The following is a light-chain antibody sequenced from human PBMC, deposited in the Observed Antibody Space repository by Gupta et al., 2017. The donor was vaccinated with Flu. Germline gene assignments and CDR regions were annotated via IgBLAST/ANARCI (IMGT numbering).Light chain of an antibody. CDR3: CSYAGSRYV. CDR2: EGS. V-gene: IGLV2-23*01. CDR1: SSDVGSYNL. Sequence: QSALTQPASVSGSPGQSITISCTGTSSDVGSYNLVSWYHQHPGKAPKLMIYEGSKRPSGVSNRFSGSKSGNTASLTISGLQAEDEADYYCCSYAGSRYVFGTGTKVTVL. J-gene: IGLJ1*01.